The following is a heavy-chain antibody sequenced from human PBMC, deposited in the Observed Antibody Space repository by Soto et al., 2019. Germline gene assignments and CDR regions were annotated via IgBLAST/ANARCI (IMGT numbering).Heavy chain of an antibody. V-gene: IGHV3-23*01. D-gene: IGHD3-10*01. CDR1: GFTFSSYA. CDR3: ARHPGGNYYGSGSPIGYYYYYYMDV. J-gene: IGHJ6*03. Sequence: PGGSLRLSCAASGFTFSSYAMSWVRQAPGKGLEWVSAISGSGGSTYYADSVKGRFTISRDNSKNTLYLQMNSLRAEDTAVYYCARHPGGNYYGSGSPIGYYYYYYMDVWGKGTTVTVSS. CDR2: ISGSGGST.